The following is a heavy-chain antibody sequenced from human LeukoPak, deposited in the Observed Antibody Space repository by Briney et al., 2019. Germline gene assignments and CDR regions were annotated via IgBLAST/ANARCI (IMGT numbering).Heavy chain of an antibody. Sequence: GSSVKVSCKASGGTFSSYAISWVRQAPGEGLQWVSDISGSGSSAYYADSVRGRFTISRDNSKNTLYLQMNSLRAEDTAVYHCAKDKYSPVRSMSEAAYYFDFWGPGTLVTVSS. CDR3: AKDKYSPVRSMSEAAYYFDF. CDR2: ISGSGSSA. V-gene: IGHV3-23*01. CDR1: GGTFSSYA. J-gene: IGHJ4*02. D-gene: IGHD6-13*01.